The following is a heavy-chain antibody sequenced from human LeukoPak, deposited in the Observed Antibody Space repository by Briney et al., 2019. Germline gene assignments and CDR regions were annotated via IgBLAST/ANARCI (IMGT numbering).Heavy chain of an antibody. CDR3: ARIGDHFHWYLDL. CDR2: LYSGADT. J-gene: IGHJ2*01. CDR1: GFTVATNY. V-gene: IGHV3-53*01. D-gene: IGHD3-3*02. Sequence: GGSLRLSCTASGFTVATNYMDWVRQPPGKGLEWVSILYSGADTYYADSVKGRFVVSRDSSKNMLFLHMNALRPEDTAVYYCARIGDHFHWYLDLWGRGTLVTVSS.